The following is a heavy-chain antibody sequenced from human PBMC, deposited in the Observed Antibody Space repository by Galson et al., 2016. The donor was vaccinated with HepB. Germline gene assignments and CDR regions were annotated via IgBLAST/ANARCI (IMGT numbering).Heavy chain of an antibody. CDR3: ARHPVGVVAFGRGGYFDY. D-gene: IGHD3-3*01. CDR1: GFTFTSYA. Sequence: SLRLSCAASGFTFTSYAMAWVRQAPGKGLEWVSSISGNYGNTSYGDSVKGRFTISRVNSENTLYPQINSLNAEDTAVYYCARHPVGVVAFGRGGYFDYWGQGTLVTVSS. V-gene: IGHV3-23*01. J-gene: IGHJ4*02. CDR2: ISGNYGNT.